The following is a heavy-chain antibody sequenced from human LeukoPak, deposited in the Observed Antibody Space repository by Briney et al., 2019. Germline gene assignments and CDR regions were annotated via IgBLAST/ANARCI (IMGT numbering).Heavy chain of an antibody. Sequence: GGSVRLSCAACGFTFYTYSMIWVRQAPGKGREGVSSISSSSSYLYYEYSGKVPFTISRDNAKSSLYLQMNSLRAEDTAVYYCAREGYSSGWELEWGQGTLVTVS. CDR3: AREGYSSGWELE. J-gene: IGHJ4*02. CDR1: GFTFYTYS. V-gene: IGHV3-21*01. CDR2: ISSSSSYL. D-gene: IGHD6-19*01.